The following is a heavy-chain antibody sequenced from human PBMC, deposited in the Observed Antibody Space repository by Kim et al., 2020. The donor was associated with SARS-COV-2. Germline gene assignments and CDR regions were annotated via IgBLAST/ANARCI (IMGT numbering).Heavy chain of an antibody. CDR2: ISCNGGSI. D-gene: IGHD6-13*01. V-gene: IGHV3-9*01. J-gene: IGHJ4*01. CDR1: GFTFDDYA. CDR3: ANGGEADIGWSISWLED. Sequence: GGSLRLSCAASGFTFDDYAMHWVRQAPGKGLEWVAGISCNGGSIGYADSVKGRFTISRDNAKNSLYLQMNSLRAEDTALYYCANGGEADIGWSISWLEDWGQGTLVTVSS.